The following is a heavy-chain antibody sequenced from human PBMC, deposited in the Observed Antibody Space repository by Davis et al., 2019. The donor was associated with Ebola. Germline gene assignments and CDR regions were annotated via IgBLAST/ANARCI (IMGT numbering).Heavy chain of an antibody. V-gene: IGHV3-23*01. Sequence: GESLKISCAASGFTFSSYAMSWVRQAPGKGLEWVSAISGSGGSTYYADSVKGRFTISRDDSKNTAYLQMNSLKTEDTAVYYCTTVTPYGMDVWGQGTTVTVSS. D-gene: IGHD4-23*01. J-gene: IGHJ6*02. CDR2: ISGSGGST. CDR1: GFTFSSYA. CDR3: TTVTPYGMDV.